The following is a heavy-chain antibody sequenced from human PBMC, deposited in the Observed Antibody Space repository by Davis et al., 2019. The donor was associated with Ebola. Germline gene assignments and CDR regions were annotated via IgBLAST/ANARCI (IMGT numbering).Heavy chain of an antibody. CDR3: AKCKGEAVAGIPVGRY. V-gene: IGHV3-30*02. D-gene: IGHD6-19*01. J-gene: IGHJ4*02. CDR1: GFTFSAYS. Sequence: GESLKISCAASGFTFSAYSMNWVRQAPGKGLEWVAFIRYDGSNKYYADSVKGRFTISRDNSKNTLYLQMNSLRAEDTAVYYCAKCKGEAVAGIPVGRYWGQGTLVTVSS. CDR2: IRYDGSNK.